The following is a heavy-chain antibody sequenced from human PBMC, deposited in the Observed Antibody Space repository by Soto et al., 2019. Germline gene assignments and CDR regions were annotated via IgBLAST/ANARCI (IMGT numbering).Heavy chain of an antibody. J-gene: IGHJ4*02. V-gene: IGHV3-48*03. CDR2: ISSSGTTV. CDR1: GFPFSSYE. Sequence: PGRSLRLSCAASGFPFSSYEMHLIRQAPGKGLECVSYISSSGTTVHYADSVKGRFTISRDNAKNSLFLQMNSLRAEDTALYYCARARGYWAQGTLVNVSS. CDR3: ARARGY.